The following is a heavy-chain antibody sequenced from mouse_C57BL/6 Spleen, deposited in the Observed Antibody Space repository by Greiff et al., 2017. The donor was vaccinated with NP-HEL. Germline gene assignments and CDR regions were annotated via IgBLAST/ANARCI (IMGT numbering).Heavy chain of an antibody. V-gene: IGHV1-18*01. CDR3: ARGRIYYGYDEYYYAMDY. D-gene: IGHD2-2*01. CDR2: INPNNGGT. CDR1: GYTFTDYN. J-gene: IGHJ4*01. Sequence: EVQLQQSGPELVKPGASVKIPCKASGYTFTDYNMDWVKQSHGKSLEWIGDINPNNGGTIYNQKFKGKATLTVDKSSSTAYMELRSLTSEDTAVYYCARGRIYYGYDEYYYAMDYWGQGTSVTVSS.